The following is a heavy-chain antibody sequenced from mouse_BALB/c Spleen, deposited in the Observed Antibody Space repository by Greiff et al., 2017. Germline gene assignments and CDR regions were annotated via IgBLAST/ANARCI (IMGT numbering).Heavy chain of an antibody. J-gene: IGHJ3*01. CDR1: GYAFSSSW. CDR2: IYPGDGDT. V-gene: IGHV1-82*01. CDR3: ARGITTATFAY. D-gene: IGHD1-2*01. Sequence: VKLQESGPELVKPGASVKISCKASGYAFSSSWMNWVKQRPGQGLEWIGRIYPGDGDTNYNGKFKGKATLTADKSSSTAYMQLSSLTSVDSAVYFCARGITTATFAYWGQGTLVTVSA.